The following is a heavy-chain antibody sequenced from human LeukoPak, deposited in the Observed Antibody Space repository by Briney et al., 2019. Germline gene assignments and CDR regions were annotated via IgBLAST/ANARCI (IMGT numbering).Heavy chain of an antibody. V-gene: IGHV3-21*01. CDR2: ISSSSSYI. CDR1: GFTFSSYS. CDR3: ARQPGYDYYYGMDV. Sequence: GGSLRLSCAASGFTFSSYSMNWVRQAPGKGLEWVSSISSSSSYIYYADSVKGRFTISRDNAKNSLYLQMNSLRAEDTAVYYCARQPGYDYYYGMDVWGKGTTVTVSP. J-gene: IGHJ6*04.